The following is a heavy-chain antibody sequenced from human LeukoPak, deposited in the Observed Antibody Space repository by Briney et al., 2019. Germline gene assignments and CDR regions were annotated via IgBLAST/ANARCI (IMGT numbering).Heavy chain of an antibody. CDR2: TRNKAKSYTT. J-gene: IGHJ4*02. V-gene: IGHV3-72*01. Sequence: PGGSLRLSCAASGFTFSDHYMDWVRQAPGKGLEWVGRTRNKAKSYTTVYAASVKGRFTISRDDSKNSLYLQMNSLKAEDTAVYYCARTAIVTTVVIRLAYWGQGTLVTVSS. D-gene: IGHD4-23*01. CDR3: ARTAIVTTVVIRLAY. CDR1: GFTFSDHY.